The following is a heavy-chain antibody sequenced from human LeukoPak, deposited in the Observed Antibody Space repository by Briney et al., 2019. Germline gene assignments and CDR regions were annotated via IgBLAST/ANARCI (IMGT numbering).Heavy chain of an antibody. CDR1: GVSISGNYY. Sequence: SETLSLTCTVSGVSISGNYYWGWVRQPPGKGLEWIGSIYHSAYYNASLGRRVTISVDASKNQFCLKLDSVTAADTAVYYCATHMVRGVIPNWFDPWGQGNLVTVSS. J-gene: IGHJ5*02. CDR2: IYHSA. D-gene: IGHD3-10*01. CDR3: ATHMVRGVIPNWFDP. V-gene: IGHV4-39*07.